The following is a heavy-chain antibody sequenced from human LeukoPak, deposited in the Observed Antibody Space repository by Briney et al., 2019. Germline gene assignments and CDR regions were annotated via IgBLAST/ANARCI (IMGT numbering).Heavy chain of an antibody. J-gene: IGHJ5*02. CDR1: GGSISSYY. D-gene: IGHD1-26*01. CDR3: AKASVGARFFDP. CDR2: IYYSGST. Sequence: SETLSLTCTVSGGSISSYYWSWIRQPPGKGLEWIGSIYYSGSTYYNPSLKSRVTISVDKSKNQFSLKLSSVTAADTAVYYCAKASVGARFFDPWGQGQLVTVSS. V-gene: IGHV4-59*12.